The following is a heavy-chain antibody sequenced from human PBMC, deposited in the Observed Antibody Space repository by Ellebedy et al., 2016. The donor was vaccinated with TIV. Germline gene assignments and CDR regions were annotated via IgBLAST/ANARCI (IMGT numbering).Heavy chain of an antibody. V-gene: IGHV3-48*04. D-gene: IGHD6-6*01. CDR2: ISHKSTVI. CDR1: GFSFSTYS. CDR3: AKGPVRSDYDY. J-gene: IGHJ4*02. Sequence: GESLKISXAASGFSFSTYSMNWLRQAPGKGLEWVSYISHKSTVIFYADSVKGRFTISRDNSKNTLYLQMNSLRAEDTAVYYCAKGPVRSDYDYWGQGTLVTVSS.